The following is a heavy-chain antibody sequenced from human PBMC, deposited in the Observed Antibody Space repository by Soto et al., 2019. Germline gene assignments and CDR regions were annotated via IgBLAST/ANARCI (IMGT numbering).Heavy chain of an antibody. D-gene: IGHD1-26*01. CDR2: INWNSGSI. V-gene: IGHV3-9*01. CDR3: VKDESINGYSGRVRH. CDR1: GFTFDDYA. Sequence: EVQLVESGGGLVQPGRSLRLSCAASGFTFDDYAMHWVRQVPGKGLEWVSGINWNSGSIGYGDSVKGRFAISRDNAKNSLQLQMNSLSAEDTAFYYCVKDESINGYSGRVRHWGQGTLVTVSS. J-gene: IGHJ1*01.